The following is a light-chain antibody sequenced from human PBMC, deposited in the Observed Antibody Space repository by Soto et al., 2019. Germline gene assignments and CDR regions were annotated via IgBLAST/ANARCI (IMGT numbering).Light chain of an antibody. V-gene: IGLV1-51*01. Sequence: QSALTQPPSVSAAPEQRVTISCSGSSSNIGNNYVSWYQQLPGSVPRLLIYDINKRPSGIPDRFSGSKSGTSATLGITGLQPGDEADYYCATWDNSLNDVVFGGGTKLTVL. J-gene: IGLJ2*01. CDR1: SSNIGNNY. CDR2: DIN. CDR3: ATWDNSLNDVV.